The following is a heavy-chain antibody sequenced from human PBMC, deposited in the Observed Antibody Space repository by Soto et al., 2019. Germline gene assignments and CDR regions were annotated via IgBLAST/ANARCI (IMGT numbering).Heavy chain of an antibody. CDR1: GYTLTELS. D-gene: IGHD3-22*01. CDR2: FDPEDGET. J-gene: IGHJ4*02. V-gene: IGHV1-24*01. CDR3: ATEGNYYDSSGYYSYYFDY. Sequence: QVQLVQSGAEVKKPGASVKVSCKVSGYTLTELSMHWVRQAPGKGLEWMGGFDPEDGETIYAQKVQGRVTKTEDTATDTAYMELSSLRSDDTAVYYCATEGNYYDSSGYYSYYFDYWGQGTLVTVSS.